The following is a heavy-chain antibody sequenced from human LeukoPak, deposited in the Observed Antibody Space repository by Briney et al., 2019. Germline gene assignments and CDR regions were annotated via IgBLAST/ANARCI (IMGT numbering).Heavy chain of an antibody. CDR3: TSRLTSHYYYMDV. V-gene: IGHV3-74*01. Sequence: GGSLRLSCAASRFTFSTYWMHWVRQAPGKGLVWVSRINSDGSSTGYADSVKGRFTISRDDSKNTAYLQMNSLKTEDTAVYYCTSRLTSHYYYMDVWGKGTTVTVSS. J-gene: IGHJ6*03. D-gene: IGHD4/OR15-4a*01. CDR2: INSDGSST. CDR1: RFTFSTYW.